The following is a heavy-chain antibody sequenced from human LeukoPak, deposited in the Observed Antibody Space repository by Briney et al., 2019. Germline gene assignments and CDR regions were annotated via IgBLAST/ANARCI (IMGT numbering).Heavy chain of an antibody. V-gene: IGHV3-11*04. D-gene: IGHD5-18*01. CDR3: ASPAAGSSGYSYGFSH. CDR1: GFTFSDYY. Sequence: GGSLRLSCAASGFTFSDYYMSWIRQAPGKGLEWVSYISSSGSTIYYADSVKGRFTISRDNAKNSLYLQMNSLRAEDTAVYYCASPAAGSSGYSYGFSHWGQGTLSPSPQ. J-gene: IGHJ4*02. CDR2: ISSSGSTI.